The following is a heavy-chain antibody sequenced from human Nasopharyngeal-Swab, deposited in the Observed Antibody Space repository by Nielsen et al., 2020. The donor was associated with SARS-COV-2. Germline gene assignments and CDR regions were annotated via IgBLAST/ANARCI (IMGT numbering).Heavy chain of an antibody. CDR1: GFTFSSYA. Sequence: GGSLRLSCAASGFTFSSYAMSWVRQAPGKGLEWVGFIRSKAYGGTTEYAASVKGRFTISRDDSKSIAYLQMNSLKTEDTAVYYCAKGRSNRDAFDIWGQGTMVTVSS. CDR2: IRSKAYGGTT. CDR3: AKGRSNRDAFDI. J-gene: IGHJ3*02. D-gene: IGHD1-14*01. V-gene: IGHV3-49*04.